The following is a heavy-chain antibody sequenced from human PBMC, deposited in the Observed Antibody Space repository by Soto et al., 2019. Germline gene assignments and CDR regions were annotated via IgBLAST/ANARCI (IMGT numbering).Heavy chain of an antibody. D-gene: IGHD2-2*01. J-gene: IGHJ6*02. CDR3: TRDVGYCIRTSCYENDYYGMDV. Sequence: NPGGSLRLSCTASGFTFGDYAMSWFRQAPGKGLEWVGFIRSKAYGGTTEYAASVKGRFTISREDSKRIAYLQMNSLKTEDTAVYYCTRDVGYCIRTSCYENDYYGMDVWGQGTTVTVSS. CDR2: IRSKAYGGTT. V-gene: IGHV3-49*05. CDR1: GFTFGDYA.